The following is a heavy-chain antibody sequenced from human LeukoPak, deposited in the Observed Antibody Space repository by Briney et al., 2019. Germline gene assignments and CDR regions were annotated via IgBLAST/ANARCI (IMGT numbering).Heavy chain of an antibody. J-gene: IGHJ4*02. CDR2: IIPILGIA. Sequence: GASVKVSCKASGDTFIPYTFSWVRQAPGQGLEWMGRIIPILGIANYAQKFQGRVTITADKSTSTAYMELSSLRSEDTAVYYCAREEGCSSTSCYDAYFDYWGQGTLVTVSS. CDR3: AREEGCSSTSCYDAYFDY. D-gene: IGHD2-2*01. CDR1: GDTFIPYT. V-gene: IGHV1-69*04.